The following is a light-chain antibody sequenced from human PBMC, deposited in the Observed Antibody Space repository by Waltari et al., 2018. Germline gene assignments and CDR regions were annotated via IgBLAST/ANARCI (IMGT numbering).Light chain of an antibody. Sequence: QSALTQPRSVSGSPGQSVTLSCTGSSNDVGSYRYVSWFQQYPGKAPKLIIHDVTTRPSGVPDRFSGSKSDSTAYLTISGLQAGDEADYYCCSYAGSHTWVFGGGTTLTVL. CDR1: SNDVGSYRY. V-gene: IGLV2-11*01. J-gene: IGLJ3*02. CDR3: CSYAGSHTWV. CDR2: DVT.